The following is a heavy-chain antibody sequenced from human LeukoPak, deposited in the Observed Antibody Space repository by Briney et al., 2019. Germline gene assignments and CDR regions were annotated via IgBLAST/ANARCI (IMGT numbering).Heavy chain of an antibody. CDR1: GFTFSSHG. V-gene: IGHV3-23*01. CDR3: ARSGYNRFDS. Sequence: GGSLRLSCAASGFTFSSHGMNWVRQAPGKGLEWVSGIRGDGVTTYYADSVKGRFTISRDNSKNTLYLQMNSLRADDTAVYYCARSGYNRFDSWGQGTLVTVSS. CDR2: IRGDGVTT. D-gene: IGHD5-24*01. J-gene: IGHJ4*02.